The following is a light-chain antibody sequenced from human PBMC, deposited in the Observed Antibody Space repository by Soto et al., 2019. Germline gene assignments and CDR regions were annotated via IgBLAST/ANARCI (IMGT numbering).Light chain of an antibody. CDR2: GNE. J-gene: IGLJ1*01. V-gene: IGLV1-47*02. Sequence: QSVLTQPPSTSGTPGQRVTISCSGSSSNIGSNFVYWYQSVPGTAPKLLMYGNEERPSGVPDRFSGSKSGTSASLAISGLQAEDETDYYCQSYDSSLSGYVFGTGTKLTVL. CDR3: QSYDSSLSGYV. CDR1: SSNIGSNF.